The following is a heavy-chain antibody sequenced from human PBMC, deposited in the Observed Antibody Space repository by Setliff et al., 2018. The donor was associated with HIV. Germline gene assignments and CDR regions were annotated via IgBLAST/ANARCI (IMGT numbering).Heavy chain of an antibody. Sequence: KPSETLSLTCSVSGDSISSGSYYWSWIRLPAGKGLEWIGQIHTTGSTNYNPSLKSRVTISVDTSKNQFSLKLSSVTAADTAVYYCARPATISFGVVPSHDAFDIWGQGTMVTVSS. CDR3: ARPATISFGVVPSHDAFDI. CDR1: GDSISSGSYY. V-gene: IGHV4-61*09. J-gene: IGHJ3*02. D-gene: IGHD3-10*01. CDR2: IHTTGST.